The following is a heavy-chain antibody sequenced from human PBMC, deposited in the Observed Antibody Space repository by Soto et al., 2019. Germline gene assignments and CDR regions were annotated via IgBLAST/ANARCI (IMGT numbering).Heavy chain of an antibody. CDR2: IIPSFGTA. V-gene: IGHV1-69*01. Sequence: QVPLVQSGAEVKKPGSSVKVSCKASGGTFSNYAIGWVRQAPGQGLEWLGGIIPSFGTANYAQKFQGRVTITADESTSTAYMELSSLRSEDTAVYYCAKDTGSWLFDYWGQGTLVTVSS. D-gene: IGHD3-22*01. CDR1: GGTFSNYA. J-gene: IGHJ4*02. CDR3: AKDTGSWLFDY.